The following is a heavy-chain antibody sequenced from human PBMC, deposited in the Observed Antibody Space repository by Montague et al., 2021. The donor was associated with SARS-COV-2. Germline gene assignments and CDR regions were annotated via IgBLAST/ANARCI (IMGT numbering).Heavy chain of an antibody. J-gene: IGHJ4*02. D-gene: IGHD3-10*01. Sequence: SETLSLTCTVSGGSISSYYWSWIRQAAGKGLQWIGRINTSGSTNYNPSLKSRLTMSVETSKTQFSLRLSSVTAADTAVYYCARDSSIDYYGSGSYYASFDYWGRGTLVTVSS. CDR2: INTSGST. V-gene: IGHV4-4*07. CDR3: ARDSSIDYYGSGSYYASFDY. CDR1: GGSISSYY.